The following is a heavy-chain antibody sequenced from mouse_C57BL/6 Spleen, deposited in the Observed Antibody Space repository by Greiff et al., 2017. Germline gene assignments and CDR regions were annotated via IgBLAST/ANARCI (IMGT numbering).Heavy chain of an antibody. CDR3: TRSDSSDYYYDY. D-gene: IGHD3-2*02. CDR1: GYTFTSYW. CDR2: IYPGNSDT. J-gene: IGHJ2*01. V-gene: IGHV1-5*01. Sequence: EVQLQQSGTVLARPGASVKMSCKTSGYTFTSYWMHWVKQRPGQGLEWIGAIYPGNSDTSYNQKFKGKATLTAVTSASTAYMELSNLTNEDSAVXYCTRSDSSDYYYDYWGQGTTLTVSS.